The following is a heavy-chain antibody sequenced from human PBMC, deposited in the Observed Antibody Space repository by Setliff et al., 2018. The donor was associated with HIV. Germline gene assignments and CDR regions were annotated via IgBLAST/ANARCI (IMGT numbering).Heavy chain of an antibody. D-gene: IGHD3-22*01. Sequence: SETLSLTCTVYGESFSGYYWTWIRQSPGKGLEWIGEINHSGSTKHNPSLKSRVTISIDTSKNQFSLKLNSVTAADTAVYYCARHAVPHYYDSSGPSWGPGTLVT. CDR3: ARHAVPHYYDSSGPS. J-gene: IGHJ5*02. CDR1: GESFSGYY. V-gene: IGHV4-34*01. CDR2: INHSGST.